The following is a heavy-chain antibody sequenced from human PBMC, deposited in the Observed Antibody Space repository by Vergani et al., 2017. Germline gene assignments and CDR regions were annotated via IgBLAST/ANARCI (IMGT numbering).Heavy chain of an antibody. J-gene: IGHJ6*02. CDR3: AKGKIAAAGNTPHYYYGMDV. D-gene: IGHD6-13*01. CDR1: GFTFSSYA. V-gene: IGHV3-23*01. CDR2: ISGSGGST. Sequence: EVQLLESGGGLVQPGGSLRLSCAASGFTFSSYAMSWVRQAPGKGLEWVSAISGSGGSTYYADSVKGRFTISRDNSKNTLYLQMNSLRAEYTAVYYCAKGKIAAAGNTPHYYYGMDVWGQGTTVTVSS.